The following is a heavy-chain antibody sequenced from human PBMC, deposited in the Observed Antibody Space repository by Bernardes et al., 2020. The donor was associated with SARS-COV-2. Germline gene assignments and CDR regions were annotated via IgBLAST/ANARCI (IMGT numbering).Heavy chain of an antibody. V-gene: IGHV4-59*08. CDR3: ARRMNGYNDY. CDR1: GGYISGHY. D-gene: IGHD1-20*01. CDR2: FYYSGRT. J-gene: IGHJ4*02. Sequence: SEPLSLTCTVSGGYISGHYWSWIRQPPGKGLEWIGYFYYSGRTSYHPSLKSRVTMSVDTSKNQFSLKLNSMTASDTAIYYCARRMNGYNDYWGQGIQVTVSS.